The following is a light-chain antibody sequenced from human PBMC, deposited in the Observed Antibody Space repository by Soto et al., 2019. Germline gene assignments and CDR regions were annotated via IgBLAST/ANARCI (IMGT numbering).Light chain of an antibody. V-gene: IGKV1-5*01. Sequence: DIQMTQSPSTLSSFVGDRVTITCRASQSIGRWLAWYQQEPGKAPKLLSYDASSLESGVPSRFSGSRSGTEFTLTISSLQPDTFATYYCQQYNTYSPERTVGKGTKVEV. CDR2: DAS. CDR1: QSIGRW. J-gene: IGKJ1*01. CDR3: QQYNTYSPERT.